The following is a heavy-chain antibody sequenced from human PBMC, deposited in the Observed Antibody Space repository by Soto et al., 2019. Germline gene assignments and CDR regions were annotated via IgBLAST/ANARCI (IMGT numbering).Heavy chain of an antibody. CDR1: GFTFSRYW. V-gene: IGHV3-7*01. J-gene: IGHJ6*02. D-gene: IGHD5-18*01. CDR3: ARGYSYGFFRPESYYGMDV. CDR2: IKQDGSEE. Sequence: GGSLRLSCAASGFTFSRYWMNWFRQAPGKGLEWVADIKQDGSEEYYVDSGKGRFTISRDNAKNSLYLQMNSLRAEATAVYFCARGYSYGFFRPESYYGMDVWGQGTTVTV.